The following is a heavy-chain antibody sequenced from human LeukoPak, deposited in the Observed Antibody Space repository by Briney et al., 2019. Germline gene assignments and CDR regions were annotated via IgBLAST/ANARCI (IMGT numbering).Heavy chain of an antibody. Sequence: GASVKVSCKASGYTFTNYAVNWMRQATGQGLEWMGWMNPNSGNTGYAQKFQGRVTMTRNTSISTAYMELSSLRSEDTAVYYCARVGENYYGGRIFDYWGQGTLVTVSS. CDR2: MNPNSGNT. J-gene: IGHJ4*02. V-gene: IGHV1-8*02. CDR3: ARVGENYYGGRIFDY. D-gene: IGHD3-10*01. CDR1: GYTFTNYA.